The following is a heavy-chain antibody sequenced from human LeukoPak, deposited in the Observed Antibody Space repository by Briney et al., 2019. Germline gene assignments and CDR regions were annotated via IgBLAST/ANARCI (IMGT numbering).Heavy chain of an antibody. CDR3: ARRVVTTKYFGY. CDR1: GFTFSSSA. J-gene: IGHJ4*02. CDR2: TNQDGSEK. D-gene: IGHD5-12*01. Sequence: PGGSLRLSCAASGFTFSSSAMSWVRQAPGKGLEWVANTNQDGSEKYYVDSVKGRFTISRDNAKNSLYLQMNSLRADDTAVYYCARRVVTTKYFGYWGQGTLVTVSS. V-gene: IGHV3-7*04.